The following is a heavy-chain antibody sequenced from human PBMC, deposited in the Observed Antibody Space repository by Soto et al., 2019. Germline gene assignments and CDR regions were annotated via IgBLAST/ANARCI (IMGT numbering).Heavy chain of an antibody. CDR1: GGTFSSYA. V-gene: IGHV1-69*13. CDR2: IIPIFGTA. J-gene: IGHJ6*02. Sequence: ASVKVSCKASGGTFSSYAISWVRQAPGQGLEWMGGIIPIFGTANYAQKFQGRVTITADESSSTVFLELSSLRSEDTAVYYCARDCSSTSCLHHYYYYGMDVWGQGTTVTVSS. CDR3: ARDCSSTSCLHHYYYYGMDV. D-gene: IGHD2-2*01.